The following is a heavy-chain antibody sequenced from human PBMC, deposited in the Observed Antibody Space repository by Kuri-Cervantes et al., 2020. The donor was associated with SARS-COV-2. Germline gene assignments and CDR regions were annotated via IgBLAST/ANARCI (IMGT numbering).Heavy chain of an antibody. CDR2: ISGSGGST. V-gene: IGHV3-23*01. CDR1: GFTFSSYA. CDR3: ARDQAHQGNYGMAV. Sequence: LSLTCAASGFTFSSYAMSWVRQAPGKGLEWVSAISGSGGSTYYADSVKGRFTISRDNSKNTLYLQMNSLRAEDTAVYYCARDQAHQGNYGMAVWGQGTTVTVSS. J-gene: IGHJ6*02. D-gene: IGHD2-2*01.